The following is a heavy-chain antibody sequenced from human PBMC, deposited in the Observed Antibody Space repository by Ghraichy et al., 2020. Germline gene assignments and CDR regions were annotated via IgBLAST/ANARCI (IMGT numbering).Heavy chain of an antibody. D-gene: IGHD6-13*01. V-gene: IGHV3-9*01. CDR2: ISWNSGSI. CDR3: AKDRGRKYSSSTNWFDP. Sequence: GGSLRLSCAASGFTFDDYAMHWVRQAPGKGLEWVSGISWNSGSIGYADSVKGRFTISRDNAKNSLYLQMNSLRAEDTALYYCAKDRGRKYSSSTNWFDPWGQGTLVTVSS. CDR1: GFTFDDYA. J-gene: IGHJ5*02.